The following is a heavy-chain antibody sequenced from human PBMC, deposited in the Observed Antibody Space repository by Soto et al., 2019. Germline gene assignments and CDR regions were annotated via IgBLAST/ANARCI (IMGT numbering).Heavy chain of an antibody. CDR3: IQSRCGGDCLQSYASHYYYGMDV. D-gene: IGHD2-21*02. Sequence: SGPTLVNPTQTLTLTCTFSGVSLSASGVGVGWIRQPPGKALEWLALIYWDDDKRYSPSLRSRLTISKDTSKNQVVLTMTNMDPVDTATYYCIQSRCGGDCLQSYASHYYYGMDVWGQGTTVTVSS. CDR1: GVSLSASGVG. CDR2: IYWDDDK. J-gene: IGHJ6*02. V-gene: IGHV2-5*02.